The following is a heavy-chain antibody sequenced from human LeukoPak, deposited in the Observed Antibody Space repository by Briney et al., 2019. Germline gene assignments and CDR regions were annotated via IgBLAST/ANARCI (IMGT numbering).Heavy chain of an antibody. D-gene: IGHD2-15*01. J-gene: IGHJ6*03. CDR1: GYTFTGYY. CDR2: INPNSGGT. Sequence: ASVKVSCKASGYTFTGYYMHWVPQAPGQGREWMACINPNSGGTNYAQKFQGRDTMTRDTSLSTAYMELSTLRSDHTGVYYCVRVRKSVAGVVGYMDVLGTGTPVPVSS. V-gene: IGHV1-2*02. CDR3: VRVRKSVAGVVGYMDV.